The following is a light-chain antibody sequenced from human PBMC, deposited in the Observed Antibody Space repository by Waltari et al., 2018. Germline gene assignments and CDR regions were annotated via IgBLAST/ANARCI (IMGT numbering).Light chain of an antibody. CDR2: GAS. J-gene: IGKJ3*01. CDR1: QDVRTW. Sequence: DIQMTQSPSSVSASVGDRVPITCRAGQDVRTWLAWYQQKPGKAPKLLIYGASSLQSGVPSRFGGSGSGTEFTLTIRSLQPEDFGTYYCQQANSFPTTFGPGTRVDIK. CDR3: QQANSFPTT. V-gene: IGKV1-12*01.